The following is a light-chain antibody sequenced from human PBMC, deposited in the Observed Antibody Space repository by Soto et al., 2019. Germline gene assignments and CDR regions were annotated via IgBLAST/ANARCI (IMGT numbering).Light chain of an antibody. Sequence: DIQMTQSPSFVSASVGDRVTITCRASQGISSWLAWYQHNPGRATKLLIHAATRLESGVPSRFSSSESRTDFTLTISSLPPEDFAPYYCQQTTSFPLTFGGGTKVEIK. CDR2: AAT. V-gene: IGKV1-12*01. CDR1: QGISSW. J-gene: IGKJ4*01. CDR3: QQTTSFPLT.